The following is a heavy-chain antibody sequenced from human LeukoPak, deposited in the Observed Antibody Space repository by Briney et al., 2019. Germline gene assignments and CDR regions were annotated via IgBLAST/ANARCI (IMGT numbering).Heavy chain of an antibody. J-gene: IGHJ3*02. CDR1: GYTFTSYA. CDR2: VSALNGKT. V-gene: IGHV1-18*01. D-gene: IGHD2-15*01. Sequence: ASVTVSCTASGYTFTSYAIVWVRQAPGQGLEWMAYVSALNGKTRYAPKSQGRVPMTTDTSTSAAYMELRSLRSDDTAVYFCARELWCSGGNRYLNAFDIWGQGTMVTVSS. CDR3: ARELWCSGGNRYLNAFDI.